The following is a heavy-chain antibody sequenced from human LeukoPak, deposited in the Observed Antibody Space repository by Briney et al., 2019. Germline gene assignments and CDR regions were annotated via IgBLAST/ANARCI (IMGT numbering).Heavy chain of an antibody. J-gene: IGHJ4*02. CDR2: INQDGSEK. CDR1: KFTFSVYW. CDR3: ARSHRSFASGSGDY. Sequence: GGPVRLSCAASKFTFSVYWMSWARQAPGKGLEWVANINQDGSEKYYVDSVKGLISISRDNAKNSLFLQMNSLRDEDTAVYFCARSHRSFASGSGDYWGQGTLVTVSS. D-gene: IGHD3-10*01. V-gene: IGHV3-7*05.